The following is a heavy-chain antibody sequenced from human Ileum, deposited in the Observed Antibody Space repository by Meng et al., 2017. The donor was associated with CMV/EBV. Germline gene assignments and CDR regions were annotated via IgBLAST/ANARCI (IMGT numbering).Heavy chain of an antibody. J-gene: IGHJ5*02. D-gene: IGHD6-19*01. Sequence: GGFLRLSCAASGFTLSDHIMTWVRQAPGRGLEWVSSISSYSTYIYYADSVKGRFTISRDNANSSLLLHMDSLRADDTAVYFCARVGSGSYKLDLWGQGVQVTVSS. CDR2: ISSYSTYI. V-gene: IGHV3-21*04. CDR3: ARVGSGSYKLDL. CDR1: GFTLSDHI.